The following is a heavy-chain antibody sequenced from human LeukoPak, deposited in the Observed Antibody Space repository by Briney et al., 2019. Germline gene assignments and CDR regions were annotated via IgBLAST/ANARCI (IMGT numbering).Heavy chain of an antibody. J-gene: IGHJ6*02. CDR2: ISGSGGST. V-gene: IGHV3-23*01. CDR1: GFTFSSYA. CDR3: ATGGIQQWLVALYYYYGMDV. Sequence: GGSLRLSCAASGFTFSSYAMSWVRQAPGKGLEWVSAISGSGGSTHYADSVKGRFTISRDNSKNTLYLQMNSLRAEDTAVYYCATGGIQQWLVALYYYYGMDVWGQGTTVTVSS. D-gene: IGHD6-19*01.